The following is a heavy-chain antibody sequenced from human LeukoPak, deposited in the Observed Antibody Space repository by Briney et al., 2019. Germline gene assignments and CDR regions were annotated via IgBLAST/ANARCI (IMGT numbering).Heavy chain of an antibody. CDR1: GLTFNNYA. Sequence: GGSLRLSCAVSGLTFNNYAMSWVRQAPGKGLEWLSRIKRETDGGTIDYAAPVKGRFTISRDDSRNTLYLQMDSLKIEDTAVYYCTTDRYYDNSELQFQHWGQGTLVTVSS. V-gene: IGHV3-15*01. J-gene: IGHJ1*01. CDR2: IKRETDGGTI. CDR3: TTDRYYDNSELQFQH. D-gene: IGHD3-22*01.